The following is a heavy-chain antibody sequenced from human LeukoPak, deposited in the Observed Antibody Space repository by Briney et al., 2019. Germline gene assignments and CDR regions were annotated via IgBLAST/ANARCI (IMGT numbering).Heavy chain of an antibody. V-gene: IGHV4-34*01. CDR1: GGSFSGYY. Sequence: SETLSLTCVVYGGSFSGYYWSWIRQPPGKGLEWIGEIHPSGSTNYNPSLKSRVTVSVDTSKNQFSLKLSSVTAADTAVYFCSRGSDTYKSGVDWGQGTLVTVSS. CDR2: IHPSGST. D-gene: IGHD1-26*01. J-gene: IGHJ4*02. CDR3: SRGSDTYKSGVD.